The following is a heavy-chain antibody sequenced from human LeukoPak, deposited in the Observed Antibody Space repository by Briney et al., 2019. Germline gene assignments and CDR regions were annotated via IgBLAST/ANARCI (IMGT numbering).Heavy chain of an antibody. CDR3: ARDSCGGDCYPGSYAFDI. V-gene: IGHV1-69*05. CDR1: GGTFSSYA. CDR2: TIPIFGTA. Sequence: ASVKVSCKASGGTFSSYAISWVRQAPGQGLEWMGGTIPIFGTANYAQKFQGRVTITTDASTSTAYMELSSLRSEDTAVYYRARDSCGGDCYPGSYAFDIWGQGTMVTVSS. D-gene: IGHD2-21*02. J-gene: IGHJ3*02.